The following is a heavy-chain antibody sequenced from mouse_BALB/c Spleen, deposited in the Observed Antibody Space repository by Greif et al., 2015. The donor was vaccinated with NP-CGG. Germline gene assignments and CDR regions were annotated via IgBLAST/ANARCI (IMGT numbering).Heavy chain of an antibody. CDR2: INPYNDGT. Sequence: VHVKQSGPELVKPGGSVKMSCKASGYTFTSYVMHWVKQKPGQGLEWIGYINPYNDGTKYNEKFKGKATLTSDKSSSTAYMELSSLTSEDSAVYYCARYYGDYWGQGTTLTVSS. D-gene: IGHD1-1*02. V-gene: IGHV1-14*01. J-gene: IGHJ2*01. CDR1: GYTFTSYV. CDR3: ARYYGDY.